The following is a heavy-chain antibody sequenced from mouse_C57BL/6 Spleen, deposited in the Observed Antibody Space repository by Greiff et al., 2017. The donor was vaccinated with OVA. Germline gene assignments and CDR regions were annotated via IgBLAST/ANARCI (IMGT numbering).Heavy chain of an antibody. D-gene: IGHD1-1*01. V-gene: IGHV1-82*01. Sequence: VQLQQSGPELVKPGASVKISCKASGYAFSSSWMNWVKQRPGKGLEWIGRIYPGDGDTNYNGKFKGKATLTADKSSSTAYMQLSSLTSEDSAVYFCARGCYYYGSSPWAMDYWGQGTSVTVSS. J-gene: IGHJ4*01. CDR3: ARGCYYYGSSPWAMDY. CDR2: IYPGDGDT. CDR1: GYAFSSSW.